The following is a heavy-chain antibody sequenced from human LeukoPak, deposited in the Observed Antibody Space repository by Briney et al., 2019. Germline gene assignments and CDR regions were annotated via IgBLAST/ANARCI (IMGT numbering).Heavy chain of an antibody. CDR3: AGDQWLDY. J-gene: IGHJ4*02. D-gene: IGHD5-24*01. CDR2: IGTSGNTI. CDR1: GFTFSGYI. V-gene: IGHV3-48*01. Sequence: GGSLRLSCAASGFTFSGYIMNWVRQAPGKGLEWVSFIGTSGNTIYYADSVKGRFTVSRDNAKNALYLQMNSLTAEDTAVYYCAGDQWLDYWGQGTLVTVSS.